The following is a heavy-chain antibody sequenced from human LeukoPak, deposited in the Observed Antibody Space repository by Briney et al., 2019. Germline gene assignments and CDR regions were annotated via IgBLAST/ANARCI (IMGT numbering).Heavy chain of an antibody. D-gene: IGHD3-10*01. J-gene: IGHJ4*02. CDR1: GFTFSSYG. Sequence: PGGSLRLSCAASGFTFSSYGMHWVRQAPGKGLEWVAFIRYDGSNKYYADSVKGRFTISRDNSKNTLYLQMNSLRPEDTAVYYCAKDRSVRGEPIGDYWGQGTLVTVSS. CDR2: IRYDGSNK. V-gene: IGHV3-30*02. CDR3: AKDRSVRGEPIGDY.